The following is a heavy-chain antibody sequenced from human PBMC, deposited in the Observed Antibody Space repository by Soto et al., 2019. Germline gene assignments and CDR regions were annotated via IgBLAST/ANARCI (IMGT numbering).Heavy chain of an antibody. CDR1: GASIRSGGFS. V-gene: IGHV4-30-2*01. Sequence: SETLSLTCGVSGASIRSGGFSWTWVRQPPGKGLEWIGYMSHGGVTFYNPSLEGRCTISADLSNNQFSLKLRAVNAADTAVYFCAREHYDSSDSLGMDVRGQGITVTVSS. D-gene: IGHD3-9*01. CDR2: MSHGGVT. J-gene: IGHJ6*02. CDR3: AREHYDSSDSLGMDV.